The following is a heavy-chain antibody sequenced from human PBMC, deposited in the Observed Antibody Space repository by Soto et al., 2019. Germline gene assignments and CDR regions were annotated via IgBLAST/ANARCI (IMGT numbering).Heavy chain of an antibody. Sequence: PVGSLRLSCVASGFTFSSYSINWVRQAPGKGLEWVSSISGSSSYKYYADSVKGRFTISRDNAKNSLYLQMNSRRAEDTAVYYCVRDAIAATGSMGYWGQGTLVTVSS. J-gene: IGHJ4*02. V-gene: IGHV3-21*06. CDR1: GFTFSSYS. CDR3: VRDAIAATGSMGY. CDR2: ISGSSSYK. D-gene: IGHD6-13*01.